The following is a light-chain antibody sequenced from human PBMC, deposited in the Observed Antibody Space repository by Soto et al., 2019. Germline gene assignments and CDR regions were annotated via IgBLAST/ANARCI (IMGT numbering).Light chain of an antibody. CDR3: QQYGSSPYT. V-gene: IGKV3-20*01. Sequence: EIVLTQSPGTLSLSPGERATLSCRASQSVSSSYLAWYQQKPGQAPRLLIYGASSRATGIPDRFSGSGSGTDFTLTISRLEREDFAVYYCQQYGSSPYTFGQGTKLEIK. CDR1: QSVSSSY. J-gene: IGKJ2*01. CDR2: GAS.